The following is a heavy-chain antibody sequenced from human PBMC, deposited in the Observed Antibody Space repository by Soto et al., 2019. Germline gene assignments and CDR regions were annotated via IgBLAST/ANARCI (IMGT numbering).Heavy chain of an antibody. Sequence: QVQLVQSGAEVKKPGASVKVSCKASGYTFTSYVISWVRQAPGQGLEWMGWISAYKGNTNYAQKLQVRITMSTSTSTSTAYMELRSLRSDGTAVYYCASYREQLVLYGMDVWRQGTTVTVSS. D-gene: IGHD6-13*01. CDR3: ASYREQLVLYGMDV. V-gene: IGHV1-18*01. J-gene: IGHJ6*02. CDR2: ISAYKGNT. CDR1: GYTFTSYV.